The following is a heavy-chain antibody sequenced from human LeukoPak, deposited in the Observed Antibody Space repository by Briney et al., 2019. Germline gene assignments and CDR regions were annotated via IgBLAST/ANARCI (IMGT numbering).Heavy chain of an antibody. J-gene: IGHJ4*02. CDR2: IYYSGST. Sequence: SETLSLTCTVSGGSISNSSYYWGWIRQPPGKGLERIASIYYSGSTYYNQSLKSRTTISVDTSKNQFSLKLSSVTAAGTAVYYCARLVIGIYYFDYWGQGTLVTVSS. D-gene: IGHD2-21*01. CDR1: GGSISNSSYY. V-gene: IGHV4-39*01. CDR3: ARLVIGIYYFDY.